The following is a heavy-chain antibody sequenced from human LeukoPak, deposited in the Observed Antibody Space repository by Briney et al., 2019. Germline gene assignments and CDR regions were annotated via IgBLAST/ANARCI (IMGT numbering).Heavy chain of an antibody. J-gene: IGHJ4*02. CDR1: GYTFTGYY. V-gene: IGHV1-2*02. Sequence: GASVKVSCKASGYTFTGYYMHWVRQAPGQGLEWMGWINPNSGGTNYAQQFQGRVTMTRDTSISTAYMELTRLRSDDTAVYYCARGLYSGTYYYFDYWGQGTLVTVSS. D-gene: IGHD1-26*01. CDR2: INPNSGGT. CDR3: ARGLYSGTYYYFDY.